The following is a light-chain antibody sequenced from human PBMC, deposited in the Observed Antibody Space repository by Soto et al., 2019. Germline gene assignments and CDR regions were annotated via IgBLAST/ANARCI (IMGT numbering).Light chain of an antibody. V-gene: IGKV1-9*01. CDR3: QQLNSYPLT. Sequence: DIQLTQSPSFLSASVGDRVTITCRASQDISDYLAWYQQRPGKAPKLLIYAASTFQSGVPSRFSGSGSGTEFTLTISSLQPEDFATYSCQQLNSYPLTFGGGTKVEIK. J-gene: IGKJ4*01. CDR2: AAS. CDR1: QDISDY.